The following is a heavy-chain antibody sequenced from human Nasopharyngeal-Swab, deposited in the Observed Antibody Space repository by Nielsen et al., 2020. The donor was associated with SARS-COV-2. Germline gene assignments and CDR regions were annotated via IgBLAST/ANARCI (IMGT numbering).Heavy chain of an antibody. D-gene: IGHD2-2*01. CDR3: ARRGWCSGSSCDMDV. J-gene: IGHJ6*02. CDR1: GYTFNNYY. V-gene: IGHV1-46*02. Sequence: ASVKVSCKASGYTFNNYYIHWVRQAPGQGLEWMGMINPGSGGTTYAQKFQGRVTMTRDTSTSTVFMDLSSLRSEDTAVYYCARRGWCSGSSCDMDVWGQGTTVTVSS. CDR2: INPGSGGT.